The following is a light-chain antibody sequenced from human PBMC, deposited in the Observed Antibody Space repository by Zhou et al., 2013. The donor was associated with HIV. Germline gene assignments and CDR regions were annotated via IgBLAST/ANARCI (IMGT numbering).Light chain of an antibody. Sequence: EVVLTQSPATLSLSPGERATLSCRASQTVYNYLVWYQQKPGQAPRLLIHDVSIRASGIPARFSGSGSGTDFSLTISSLEPEDFAVYYCQQYGSSTKTFGQGTKVEI. CDR1: QTVYNY. CDR2: DVS. J-gene: IGKJ1*01. CDR3: QQYGSSTKT. V-gene: IGKV3-11*01.